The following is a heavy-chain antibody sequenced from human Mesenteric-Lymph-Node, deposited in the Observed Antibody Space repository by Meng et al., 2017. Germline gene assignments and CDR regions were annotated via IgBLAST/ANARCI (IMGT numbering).Heavy chain of an antibody. Sequence: GQRQEAGQGLGKPSGTLSPPWACSGGSISSSTGWSWVRQPPGKGLEWIGEIYHSGSTNYNPSLKSRVTISVDKSKNQFSLKLSSVTAADTAVYYCAMLGYCSSTSCRNYWGQGTLVTVSS. CDR3: AMLGYCSSTSCRNY. CDR2: IYHSGST. V-gene: IGHV4-4*02. D-gene: IGHD2-2*01. J-gene: IGHJ4*02. CDR1: GGSISSSTG.